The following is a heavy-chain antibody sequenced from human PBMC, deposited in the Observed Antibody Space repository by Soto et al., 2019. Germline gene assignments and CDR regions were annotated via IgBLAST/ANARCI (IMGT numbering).Heavy chain of an antibody. CDR2: IYYSGST. D-gene: IGHD1-26*01. V-gene: IGHV4-59*08. CDR3: ARRVGYSGSYYFDN. Sequence: SETLSLTCTVSGGSISSYYWSWIRQPPGKGLEWIGYIYYSGSTNYNPSLKSRVTISVDTSKNQFSLKLRSVTAADTAVYYCARRVGYSGSYYFDNWGQGTLVTVSS. J-gene: IGHJ4*02. CDR1: GGSISSYY.